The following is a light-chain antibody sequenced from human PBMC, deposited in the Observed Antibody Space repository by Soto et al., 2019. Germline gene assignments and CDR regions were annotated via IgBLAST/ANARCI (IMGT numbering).Light chain of an antibody. CDR2: EVS. CDR3: CSYTGSSTLV. J-gene: IGLJ1*01. CDR1: SSDVGGYNY. Sequence: QSVLTQPASVSGSPGQSITISCTGTSSDVGGYNYVSWYQQHPGKAPKLMIYEVSNRPSGVSNRFSGSKSGNTASLTISGLQAEDEADYYCCSYTGSSTLVFGAGTKLTVL. V-gene: IGLV2-14*01.